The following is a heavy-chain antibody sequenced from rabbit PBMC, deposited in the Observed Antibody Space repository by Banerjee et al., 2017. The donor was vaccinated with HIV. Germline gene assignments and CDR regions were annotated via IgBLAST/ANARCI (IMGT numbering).Heavy chain of an antibody. CDR3: ARRDYGSSTYYDL. V-gene: IGHV1S40*01. D-gene: IGHD8-1*01. CDR2: TYAGSSGST. J-gene: IGHJ4*01. Sequence: QSLEESGGDLVKPGASLTLTCTASGFSFSSNYYMCWVRQAPGKGLEWIACTYAGSSGSTYYARWAKGRFTISKTSSTTVTLQMTSLTAADTATYFCARRDYGSSTYYDLWGPGTLVTVS. CDR1: GFSFSSNYY.